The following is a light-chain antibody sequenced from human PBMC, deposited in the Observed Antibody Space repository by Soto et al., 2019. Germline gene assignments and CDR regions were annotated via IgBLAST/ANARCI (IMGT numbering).Light chain of an antibody. J-gene: IGLJ3*02. CDR1: SGHSSYA. CDR2: LNSDGTY. Sequence: PVLTQSPSASASLGASVKLTCTLSSGHSSYAIAWHQQQPEKGPRYLMKLNSDGTYNKGDGIPDRFSGSTSGAERYLTISSLQSEDEADYYCQTWGTGIRVFGGGTKVTVL. V-gene: IGLV4-69*01. CDR3: QTWGTGIRV.